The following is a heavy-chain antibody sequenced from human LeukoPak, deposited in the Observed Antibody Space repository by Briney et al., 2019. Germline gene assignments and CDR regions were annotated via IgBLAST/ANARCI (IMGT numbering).Heavy chain of an antibody. Sequence: GASVKVSCKASGYTFTSYGISWVRQAPGQGLEWMGWINPNSGGTNYAQKFQGRVTMTRDTSISTAYMELSRLRSDDTAVYYCARDSPYCSSTSCYEGWFDPWGQGTLVTVSS. CDR1: GYTFTSYG. V-gene: IGHV1-2*02. D-gene: IGHD2-2*01. CDR2: INPNSGGT. J-gene: IGHJ5*02. CDR3: ARDSPYCSSTSCYEGWFDP.